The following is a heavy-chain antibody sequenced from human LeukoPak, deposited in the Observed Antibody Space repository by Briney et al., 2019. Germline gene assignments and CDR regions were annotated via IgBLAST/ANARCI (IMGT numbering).Heavy chain of an antibody. CDR2: INHTGTT. Sequence: PSETLSLTCAVYGGSFNTYYWNWIRQSPGRGLEWIGEINHTGTTNYNPSLKSGFTISVDTSKNQFSLKLSSVTAADTAVYYCARGYYDFWSGYQRYFDYWGQGTLVTVSS. CDR3: ARGYYDFWSGYQRYFDY. J-gene: IGHJ4*02. D-gene: IGHD3-3*01. CDR1: GGSFNTYY. V-gene: IGHV4-34*01.